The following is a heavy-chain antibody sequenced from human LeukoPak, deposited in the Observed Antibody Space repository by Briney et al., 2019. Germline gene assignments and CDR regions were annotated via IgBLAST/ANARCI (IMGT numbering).Heavy chain of an antibody. Sequence: SVKDSCKASGFTFTSSAMQRVRHTRGQSLEWIGCIVVGSGNTNYAQKFQERVTITRDISTSTDYMELSSLRSEDTAVYYCAAGTVAAPPGYYYYYYGMDVWSQGTTVTVSS. V-gene: IGHV1-58*02. CDR3: AAGTVAAPPGYYYYYYGMDV. CDR2: IVVGSGNT. J-gene: IGHJ6*02. D-gene: IGHD6-6*01. CDR1: GFTFTSSA.